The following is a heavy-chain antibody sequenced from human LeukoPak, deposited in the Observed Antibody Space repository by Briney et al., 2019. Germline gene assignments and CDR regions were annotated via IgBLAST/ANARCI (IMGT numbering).Heavy chain of an antibody. V-gene: IGHV3-23*01. CDR3: ARDRSDGFDY. CDR2: ISGSGDST. J-gene: IGHJ4*02. CDR1: GFIFDTHT. Sequence: GGSLRLSCTASGFIFDTHTLTWVRQAPGKGLKWVASISGSGDSTNYADSVKGRFTISRDNSKNTLYLQMNSLRTEDTAVYYCARDRSDGFDYWGQGTLVTVSS.